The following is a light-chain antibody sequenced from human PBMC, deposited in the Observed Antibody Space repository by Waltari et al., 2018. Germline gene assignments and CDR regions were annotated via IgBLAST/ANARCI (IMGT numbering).Light chain of an antibody. J-gene: IGLJ3*02. V-gene: IGLV2-14*03. Sequence: QSALTQPASVSGSPGQSFTISCNGTSRDVGGYHSVSWYQQHPGRDPQIIIFDVTYRPSGVSDRFSGSKSGNTASLTISGLQAEDEADYYCSSYTRSRTLVFGGGTRVTVL. CDR1: SRDVGGYHS. CDR3: SSYTRSRTLV. CDR2: DVT.